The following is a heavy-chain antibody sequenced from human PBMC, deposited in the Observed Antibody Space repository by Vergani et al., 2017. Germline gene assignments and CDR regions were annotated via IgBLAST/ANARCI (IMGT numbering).Heavy chain of an antibody. D-gene: IGHD3-3*01. Sequence: QVHLQQWGAGLLKPSETLSLTCAVYGGSFSGYYWSWIRQPPGKGLEWSGEINHSGRTNYNPSLKSRVTISVDTSKNQFSLKLSSVAAADTAVYCCARGRAPITIFGVVIAGYYLDYWGQGTLVTVSS. J-gene: IGHJ4*02. CDR3: ARGRAPITIFGVVIAGYYLDY. CDR1: GGSFSGYY. V-gene: IGHV4-34*01. CDR2: INHSGRT.